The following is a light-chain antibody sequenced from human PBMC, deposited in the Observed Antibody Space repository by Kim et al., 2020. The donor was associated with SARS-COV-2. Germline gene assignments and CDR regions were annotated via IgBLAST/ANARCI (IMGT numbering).Light chain of an antibody. CDR2: QDS. V-gene: IGLV3-1*01. CDR3: QAWDSSTGVV. Sequence: VSPGQTASITCSGDKLGDKYVCWYQQKPGQSPVLVIYQDSKRPSGIPERFSGPNSGNTATLTISGTQAMDEADYYCQAWDSSTGVVFGGGTQLTVL. CDR1: KLGDKY. J-gene: IGLJ2*01.